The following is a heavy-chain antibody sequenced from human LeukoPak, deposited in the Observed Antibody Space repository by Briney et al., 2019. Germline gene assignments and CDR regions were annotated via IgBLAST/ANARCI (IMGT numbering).Heavy chain of an antibody. Sequence: PSETLSLTCTVSGGSISSSSYYWGWIRQPPGKGLEWIGSIYYSGSTYYNPSLKSRVTISVDTSKNQFSLKLRSVTAADTAVYYCATLVSTRYYFDYWGQGTLVTVSS. V-gene: IGHV4-39*01. J-gene: IGHJ4*02. D-gene: IGHD5/OR15-5a*01. CDR2: IYYSGST. CDR1: GGSISSSSYY. CDR3: ATLVSTRYYFDY.